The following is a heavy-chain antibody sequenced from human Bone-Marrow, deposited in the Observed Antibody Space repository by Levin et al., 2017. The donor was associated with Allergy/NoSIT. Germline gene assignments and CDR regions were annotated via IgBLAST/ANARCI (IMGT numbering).Heavy chain of an antibody. J-gene: IGHJ3*02. Sequence: KSSETLSLTCTVSGGSISSSSYYWGWIRQPPGKGLEWIGSIYYSGSTYYNPSLKSRVTISVDTSKNQISLKLSSVTAADTAVYYCARSLSVDTAMVRSDAFDIWGQGTMVTVSS. CDR1: GGSISSSSYY. CDR2: IYYSGST. CDR3: ARSLSVDTAMVRSDAFDI. D-gene: IGHD5-18*01. V-gene: IGHV4-39*01.